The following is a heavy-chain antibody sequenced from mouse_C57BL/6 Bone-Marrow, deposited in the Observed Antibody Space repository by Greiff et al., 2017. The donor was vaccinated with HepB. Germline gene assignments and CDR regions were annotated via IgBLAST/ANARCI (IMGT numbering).Heavy chain of an antibody. J-gene: IGHJ4*01. V-gene: IGHV5-9*01. Sequence: DVKLVESGGGLVKPGGSLKLSCAASGFTFSSYTMSWVRQTPEKRLEWVATISGGGGNTYYPDSVKGRFTISRDNAKNTLYLQMSSLRSEDTALYYCAALLSYYYAMDDWGQGTSVTVAS. CDR1: GFTFSSYT. CDR3: AALLSYYYAMDD. D-gene: IGHD2-10*01. CDR2: ISGGGGNT.